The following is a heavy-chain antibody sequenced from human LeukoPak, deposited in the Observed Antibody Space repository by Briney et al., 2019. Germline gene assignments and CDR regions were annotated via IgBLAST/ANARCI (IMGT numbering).Heavy chain of an antibody. CDR2: MNPNSGNT. CDR3: AAAPRYCSSTSCYTGYYMDV. Sequence: GASVKVSCKASGYTFTSYDINWVRQATGQGLEWMGWMNPNSGNTGYAQKFQGRVTITRNTSISTAYMELSSLRSEDTAVYYCAAAPRYCSSTSCYTGYYMDVWGKGTTVTVSS. V-gene: IGHV1-8*03. J-gene: IGHJ6*03. CDR1: GYTFTSYD. D-gene: IGHD2-2*02.